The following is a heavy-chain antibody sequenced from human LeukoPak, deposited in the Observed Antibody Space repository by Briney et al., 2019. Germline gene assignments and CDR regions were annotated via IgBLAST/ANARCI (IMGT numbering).Heavy chain of an antibody. J-gene: IGHJ4*02. V-gene: IGHV4-39*07. CDR2: IYYSGST. D-gene: IGHD3-10*01. CDR1: GGSISSNSYY. Sequence: SETLSLTCTVSGGSISSNSYYWGWIRQPPGRGLQWIGSIYYSGSTYYNPSLRSRVTISVDTSKNQFSLKLSSVTAADTAVYYCARETYYYGSGSLAIDYWGQGTLVTVSS. CDR3: ARETYYYGSGSLAIDY.